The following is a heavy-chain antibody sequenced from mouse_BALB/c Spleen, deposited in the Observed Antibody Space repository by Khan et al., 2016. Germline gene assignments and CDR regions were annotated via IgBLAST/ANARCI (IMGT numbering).Heavy chain of an antibody. CDR3: ASNWEGWYFDV. D-gene: IGHD4-1*01. J-gene: IGHJ1*01. CDR1: GYSITSGYY. V-gene: IGHV3-6*02. CDR2: ISYDGST. Sequence: EVQLQESGPGLVKPSQSLSLTCSVTGYSITSGYYWNWIRQFPGNKLEWMGYISYDGSTNYNPSLNNRISITRDTSTNQFFLKLNSVTTEDTATYYCASNWEGWYFDVWGAGTTVTVSS.